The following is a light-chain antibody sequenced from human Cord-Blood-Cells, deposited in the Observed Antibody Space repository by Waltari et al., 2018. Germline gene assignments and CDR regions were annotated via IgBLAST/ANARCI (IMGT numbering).Light chain of an antibody. CDR3: QQSYSTPWT. CDR1: QSISSY. J-gene: IGKJ1*01. CDR2: AAS. Sequence: DMHMTQSPFSLSASVGDTVTITCRASQSISSYLNWYQQKPGKAPKLLIYAASSLQSGVPSRFSGSGSGTDFTLTISSLQPEDFATYYCQQSYSTPWTFGQGTKLEIK. V-gene: IGKV1-39*01.